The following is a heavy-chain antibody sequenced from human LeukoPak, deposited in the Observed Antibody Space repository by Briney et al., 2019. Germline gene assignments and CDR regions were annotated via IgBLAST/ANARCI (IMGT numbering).Heavy chain of an antibody. CDR2: ISSSGSTM. CDR1: GFTFNNFE. D-gene: IGHD5-12*01. J-gene: IGHJ4*02. V-gene: IGHV3-48*03. CDR3: VRDGGVSGYDLLDY. Sequence: GGSLRLSCAASGFTFNNFEMNWVRQAPGKGLEWISYISSSGSTMYYADSVKGRFTISREDAKNSLSLQMNSLRAEDTAVYYCVRDGGVSGYDLLDYWGQGTLVTVSS.